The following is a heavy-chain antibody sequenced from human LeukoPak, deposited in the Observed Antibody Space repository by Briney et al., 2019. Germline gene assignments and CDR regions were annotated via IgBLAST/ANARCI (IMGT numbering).Heavy chain of an antibody. CDR2: INTDGSST. V-gene: IGHV3-74*01. D-gene: IGHD3-10*01. CDR1: GFTFSSYW. Sequence: GGSLRLSCAASGFTFSSYWMHWVRQAPGEGLVWVSRINTDGSSTIYADSVKGRFTISRDNAKSTLYLQMNSLRAEDTAVYYCARDLTGSVHDYWGQGTLVTVSS. J-gene: IGHJ4*02. CDR3: ARDLTGSVHDY.